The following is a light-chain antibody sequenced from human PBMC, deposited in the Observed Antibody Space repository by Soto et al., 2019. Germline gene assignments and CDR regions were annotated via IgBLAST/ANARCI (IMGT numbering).Light chain of an antibody. V-gene: IGKV3-15*01. J-gene: IGKJ1*01. CDR3: QQYGSSPTWT. Sequence: EIVMTQSPATLSVSPGERVTLSCRSSQSVSSNLAWYQQKPGQAPRLLIYGASTRATGIPARFSGSGSGTEFTLTISRLEPEDFAVYYCQQYGSSPTWTFGQGTKVDI. CDR1: QSVSSN. CDR2: GAS.